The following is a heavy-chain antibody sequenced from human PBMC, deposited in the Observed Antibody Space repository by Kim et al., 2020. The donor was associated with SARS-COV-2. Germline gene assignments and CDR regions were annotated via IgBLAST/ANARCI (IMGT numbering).Heavy chain of an antibody. Sequence: SVKVSCKASGGTFSSYAISWVRQAPGQGLEWMGGIIPIFGTANYEQKFQGRVTITADESTSTAYMELSSLRSEDTAVYYCAVSRGGHYVWGHMDVWGQGTTVTVSS. V-gene: IGHV1-69*13. CDR1: GGTFSSYA. CDR3: AVSRGGHYVWGHMDV. D-gene: IGHD3-16*01. CDR2: IIPIFGTA. J-gene: IGHJ6*02.